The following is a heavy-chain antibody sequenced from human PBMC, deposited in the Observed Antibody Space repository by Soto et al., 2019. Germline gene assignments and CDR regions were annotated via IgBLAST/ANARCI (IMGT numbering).Heavy chain of an antibody. D-gene: IGHD2-21*02. CDR2: ISSSSSTI. V-gene: IGHV3-48*01. CDR3: ARGLGFNCGGDCPIWFDP. J-gene: IGHJ5*02. CDR1: GFTFSSYS. Sequence: EVQLVESGGGLVQPGGSLRLSCAASGFTFSSYSMNWVRQAPGKGLEWVSYISSSSSTIYYADSVKGRFTISRDNAKNSLYLQMNSLRAEDTAVYYCARGLGFNCGGDCPIWFDPWGQGTLVTVSS.